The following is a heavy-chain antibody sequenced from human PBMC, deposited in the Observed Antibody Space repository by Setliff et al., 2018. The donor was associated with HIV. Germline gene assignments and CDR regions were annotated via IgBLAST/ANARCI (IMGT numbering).Heavy chain of an antibody. CDR1: GFTVSSYA. D-gene: IGHD5-12*01. CDR2: ISGSGGST. CDR3: AKDPRAAVATICDY. Sequence: GGSLRLSCAASGFTVSSYAMSWVRQAPGKGLEWVSAISGSGGSTYYADSVKGRFTISRDNSKNTLYLQMNSLRAEDTAVYYCAKDPRAAVATICDYWGQGTLVTVSS. J-gene: IGHJ4*02. V-gene: IGHV3-23*01.